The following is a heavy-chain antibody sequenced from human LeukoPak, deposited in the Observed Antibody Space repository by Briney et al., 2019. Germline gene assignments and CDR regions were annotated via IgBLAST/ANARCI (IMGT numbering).Heavy chain of an antibody. D-gene: IGHD2-15*01. J-gene: IGHJ4*02. CDR2: INPSGGST. CDR3: ARDQRRYCSGGSCYSDY. V-gene: IGHV1-46*01. Sequence: GSVKVSCKASGYTFTSYYMHWVRQTPGQRLEWMGIINPSGGSTSYAQKFQGRVTMTRDTSTSTVYMELSSLRSDDTAVYYCARDQRRYCSGGSCYSDYWGQGPLVTVSS. CDR1: GYTFTSYY.